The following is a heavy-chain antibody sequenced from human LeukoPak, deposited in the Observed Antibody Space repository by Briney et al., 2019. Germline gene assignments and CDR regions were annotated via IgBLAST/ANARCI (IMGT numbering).Heavy chain of an antibody. CDR1: GYTLTELS. V-gene: IGHV1-24*01. CDR3: SRAEGSSSWFSPTAEYFQH. Sequence: GASVKVSCKVSGYTLTELSMHWVRQAPGKGLEWMGGFDPEDGETIYAQKFQGRVTMTEDTSTDTAYMELSSLRSEDTAVYFCSRAEGSSSWFSPTAEYFQHWGQGTLVTVSS. D-gene: IGHD6-13*01. CDR2: FDPEDGET. J-gene: IGHJ1*01.